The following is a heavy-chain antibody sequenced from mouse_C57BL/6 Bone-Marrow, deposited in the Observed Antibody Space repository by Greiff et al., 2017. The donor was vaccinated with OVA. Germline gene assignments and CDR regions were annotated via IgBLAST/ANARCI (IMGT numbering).Heavy chain of an antibody. V-gene: IGHV1-69*01. Sequence: HVQLQQPGAELVMPGASVKLSCKASGYTFTSYWMHWVKQRPGQGLEWIGEIDPSDSYTNYNQKFKGKSTLTVDKSSSTAYMQLSSLTSEDSAVYYCALLWSFAYWGQGTLVTVSA. J-gene: IGHJ3*01. D-gene: IGHD2-1*01. CDR3: ALLWSFAY. CDR2: IDPSDSYT. CDR1: GYTFTSYW.